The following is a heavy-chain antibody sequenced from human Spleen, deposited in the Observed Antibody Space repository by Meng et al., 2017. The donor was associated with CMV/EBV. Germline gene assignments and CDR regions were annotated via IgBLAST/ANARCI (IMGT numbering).Heavy chain of an antibody. J-gene: IGHJ4*02. D-gene: IGHD2-8*02. Sequence: GESLKISCAASGFTFNTYAMTWVRQAPGKGLEWVSAISGSGGDTYYADSVKGRFTISRDNSKNTLYLQMNTLRGEDTAVYYCARETGGADYWGQGTLVTVSS. CDR2: ISGSGGDT. CDR1: GFTFNTYA. V-gene: IGHV3-23*01. CDR3: ARETGGADY.